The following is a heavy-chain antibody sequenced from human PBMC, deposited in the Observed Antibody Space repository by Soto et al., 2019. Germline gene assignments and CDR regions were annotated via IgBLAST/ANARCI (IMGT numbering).Heavy chain of an antibody. CDR2: IYYSGST. J-gene: IGHJ6*02. Sequence: PSETLSLTCTVSGGSISSYYWSWIRQPPWKGLEWIGYIYYSGSTNYNPSLKSRVTISVDTSKNQFSLKLSPVTAADTAVYYCARRGSSSWYDYYGMDVWGQGTTVTVSS. V-gene: IGHV4-59*01. CDR1: GGSISSYY. D-gene: IGHD6-13*01. CDR3: ARRGSSSWYDYYGMDV.